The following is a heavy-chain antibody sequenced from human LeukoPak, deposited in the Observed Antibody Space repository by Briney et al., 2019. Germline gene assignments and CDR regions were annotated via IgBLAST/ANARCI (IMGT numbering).Heavy chain of an antibody. CDR2: ISGSGGST. CDR1: GFTFSSYA. CDR3: AKVYDILTGYYNYFDY. V-gene: IGHV3-23*01. Sequence: GGSLRLSCAASGFTFSSYAMSWVRQAPGKGLEWVSAISGSGGSTYYADSVKGRFTISRDNSKNTLYLQMNTLRAEDMAVYYCAKVYDILTGYYNYFDYWGQGTLVTVSS. J-gene: IGHJ4*02. D-gene: IGHD3-9*01.